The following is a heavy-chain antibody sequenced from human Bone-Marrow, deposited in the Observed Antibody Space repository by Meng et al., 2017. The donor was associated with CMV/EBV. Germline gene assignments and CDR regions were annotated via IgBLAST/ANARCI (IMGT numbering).Heavy chain of an antibody. CDR1: GGTFSSYA. CDR3: ARDWPAREFGRGGMDV. D-gene: IGHD3-10*01. V-gene: IGHV1-69*10. J-gene: IGHJ6*02. Sequence: SVKVSCKASGGTFSSYAISWVRQAPGQGLEWMGGIIPILGIANYAQKFQGRVTITADKSTSTAYMELSSLRSEDTAVYYCARDWPAREFGRGGMDVWGQGTTVTFYS. CDR2: IIPILGIA.